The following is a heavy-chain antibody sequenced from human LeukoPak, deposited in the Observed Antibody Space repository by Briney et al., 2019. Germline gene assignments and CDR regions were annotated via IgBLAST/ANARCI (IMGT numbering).Heavy chain of an antibody. CDR2: IYYSGST. J-gene: IGHJ4*02. D-gene: IGHD3-22*01. Sequence: SETLSLTCTVSGGSISSYHWSWIRQPPGKGLEWIGYIYYSGSTNYNPSLKSRVTISLDTSKNQFSLKVSSVTAADTAVYYCTRHSSGYLSYFDYWGQGTLVPVSS. CDR3: TRHSSGYLSYFDY. CDR1: GGSISSYH. V-gene: IGHV4-59*08.